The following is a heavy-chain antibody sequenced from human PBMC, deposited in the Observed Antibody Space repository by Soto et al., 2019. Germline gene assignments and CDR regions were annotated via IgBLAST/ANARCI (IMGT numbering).Heavy chain of an antibody. Sequence: PGGSLRLSCAASGFTFSSYSMNWVRQAPGKGLEWVSSISSSSSYIYYADSVKGRFTISRDNAKNSLYLQMNSLRAEDTAVYYCARVWGAVATGRTNDYWGQGTLVTVPQ. J-gene: IGHJ4*02. CDR3: ARVWGAVATGRTNDY. D-gene: IGHD6-19*01. V-gene: IGHV3-21*01. CDR1: GFTFSSYS. CDR2: ISSSSSYI.